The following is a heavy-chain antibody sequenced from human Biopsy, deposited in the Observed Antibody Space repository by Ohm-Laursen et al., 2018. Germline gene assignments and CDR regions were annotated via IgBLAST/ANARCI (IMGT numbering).Heavy chain of an antibody. V-gene: IGHV1-2*06. CDR3: ARASAYGVFDV. CDR1: GYTFTGHS. Sequence: SVKVSCKAFGYTFTGHSCHWVRQAPGQRLEWVGRIDPNSDDTKYAQKFQGRIAMTTDTSITTAYLEVSSLTSDDAAVYFCARASAYGVFDVWGQGTIVTVSS. D-gene: IGHD4/OR15-4a*01. J-gene: IGHJ3*01. CDR2: IDPNSDDT.